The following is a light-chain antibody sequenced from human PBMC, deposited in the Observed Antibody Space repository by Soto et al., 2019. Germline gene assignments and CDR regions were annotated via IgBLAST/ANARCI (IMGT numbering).Light chain of an antibody. J-gene: IGKJ4*01. CDR1: QSISTW. V-gene: IGKV1-5*03. CDR2: EAS. Sequence: DIRMTQSPSTLSASVGDRVTITCRASQSISTWLAWYQQKPGKAPKLLIYEASTLERGVPSRFSGSGSGTEFTLTISSLQPDDSATFYCQQYDRFSLTFGGGTKVEVK. CDR3: QQYDRFSLT.